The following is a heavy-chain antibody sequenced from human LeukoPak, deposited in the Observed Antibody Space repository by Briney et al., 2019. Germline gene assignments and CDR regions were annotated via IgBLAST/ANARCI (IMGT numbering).Heavy chain of an antibody. CDR1: GGSFSGYY. CDR3: ARQDLYGSPLYFDY. Sequence: SETLSLTCAVYGGSFSGYYWSWIRQPPGKGLEWIGEINHSGSTYYNPSLKSRVTISVDTSKNQFSLKLSSVTAADTAVYYCARQDLYGSPLYFDYWGQGTLVTVSS. D-gene: IGHD3-10*01. CDR2: INHSGST. J-gene: IGHJ4*02. V-gene: IGHV4-34*01.